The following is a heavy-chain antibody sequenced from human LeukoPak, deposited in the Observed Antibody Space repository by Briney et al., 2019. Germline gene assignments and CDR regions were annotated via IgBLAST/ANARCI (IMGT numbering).Heavy chain of an antibody. CDR2: IVVGSGST. J-gene: IGHJ4*02. Sequence: VASVKVSCKASGFTFTSSAMQWVRQARGQRLEWIGWIVVGSGSTNYAQKFQERVTITRDMSTSTAYMELSSLRSEDTAVYYCAQSYDSSGYYDGFDYWGQGTLVTVSS. CDR1: GFTFTSSA. D-gene: IGHD3-22*01. V-gene: IGHV1-58*02. CDR3: AQSYDSSGYYDGFDY.